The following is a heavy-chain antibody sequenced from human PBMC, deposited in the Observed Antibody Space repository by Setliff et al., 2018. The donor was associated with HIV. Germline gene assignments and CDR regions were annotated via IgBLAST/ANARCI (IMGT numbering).Heavy chain of an antibody. Sequence: ASVKVSCKASGYTFSSDGISWVRQAPGQGLEWMGWGNAYNGNTNYIEKLRGRVTMTTDTSTSTAYMELRSLRSDDTAVYYCARDAPGNTESAPGYWGQGTLVTVSS. CDR3: ARDAPGNTESAPGY. D-gene: IGHD1-7*01. V-gene: IGHV1-18*01. CDR1: GYTFSSDG. J-gene: IGHJ4*02. CDR2: GNAYNGNT.